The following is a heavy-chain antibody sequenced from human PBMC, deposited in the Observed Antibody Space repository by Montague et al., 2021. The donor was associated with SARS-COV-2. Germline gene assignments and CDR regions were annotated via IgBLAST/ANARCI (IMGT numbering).Heavy chain of an antibody. CDR3: ARDITLGMDV. J-gene: IGHJ6*02. CDR1: GYSISSGYY. Sequence: ETLSLTCIVSGYSISSGYYWGWVRQTPGKRLEWLGFIEYSGSTYYNPSLKTRVTMSLDTSKNQFSLKLTSVTAADTALYYCARDITLGMDVWGRGTTVTVSS. CDR2: IEYSGST. V-gene: IGHV4-38-2*02.